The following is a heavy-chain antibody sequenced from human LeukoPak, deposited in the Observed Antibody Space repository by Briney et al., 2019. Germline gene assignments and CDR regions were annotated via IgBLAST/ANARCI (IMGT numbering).Heavy chain of an antibody. D-gene: IGHD1-26*01. CDR1: GFTFSTYG. CDR3: ARVPEGATDWYFDL. V-gene: IGHV3-21*04. J-gene: IGHJ2*01. Sequence: PGGSLRLSCAASGFTFSTYGINWVRQAPGKGLEWVSSISSGSSYIYYADSVKGRFTISRDNAKNSLYLQMNSLRAEDTALYYCARVPEGATDWYFDLWGRGTLVTVSS. CDR2: ISSGSSYI.